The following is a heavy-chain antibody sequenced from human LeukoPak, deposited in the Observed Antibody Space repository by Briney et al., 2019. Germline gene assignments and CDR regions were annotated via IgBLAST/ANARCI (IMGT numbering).Heavy chain of an antibody. V-gene: IGHV3-23*01. D-gene: IGHD3-3*01. Sequence: GGSLRLSCAASGFTFSSYAMSWVRQAPGKGLEWVSAISSAGSTYYAHSVEGRSTISRDNSKNTLYLQMDSLRAEDTAVYYCARDRAWNYFDYWGQGTLVTVSS. CDR3: ARDRAWNYFDY. J-gene: IGHJ4*02. CDR2: ISSAGST. CDR1: GFTFSSYA.